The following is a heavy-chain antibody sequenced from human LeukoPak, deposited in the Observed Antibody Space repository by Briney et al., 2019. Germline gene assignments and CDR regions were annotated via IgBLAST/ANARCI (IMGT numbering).Heavy chain of an antibody. CDR3: TRGQASTGYYYYGMDV. J-gene: IGHJ6*02. Sequence: ASVKVSCKASGYTFASYDINWVRQATGQGLEWMGWMNPNSGNTGYAQKFQGRVTMTRNTSISTAYMELSSLRSEDTAVYYCTRGQASTGYYYYGMDVWGQGPTATVSS. V-gene: IGHV1-8*01. CDR2: MNPNSGNT. CDR1: GYTFASYD. D-gene: IGHD4-11*01.